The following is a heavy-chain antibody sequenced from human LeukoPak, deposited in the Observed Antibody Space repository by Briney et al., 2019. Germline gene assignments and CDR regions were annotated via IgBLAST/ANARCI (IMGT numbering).Heavy chain of an antibody. CDR3: ATSGRWLAPLFFDY. Sequence: ASVKVSCKASGYTFTSYDINWVRQATGQGLEWMGWMNPNSGNTGYAQKFQGRVTMTRNTSISTAYMELSSLRSEDTAVYYCATSGRWLAPLFFDYWGQGTLVTVSS. D-gene: IGHD6-19*01. CDR1: GYTFTSYD. J-gene: IGHJ4*02. CDR2: MNPNSGNT. V-gene: IGHV1-8*01.